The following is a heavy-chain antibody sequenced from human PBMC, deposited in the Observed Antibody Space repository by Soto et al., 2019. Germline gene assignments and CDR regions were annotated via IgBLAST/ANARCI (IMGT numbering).Heavy chain of an antibody. CDR1: GFSLSTTGVG. Sequence: QITLKESGPTLVKPTQTLTLTCTFSGFSLSTTGVGVGWIRQPPGKALEWLALNYWNDDKRYSPSLKSRLTITKDTSKNQVFLIMTNMDPVDTGTYYCAHSACGTDCGGYFDIWGQGTMVTVSS. V-gene: IGHV2-5*01. CDR3: AHSACGTDCGGYFDI. J-gene: IGHJ4*02. CDR2: NYWNDDK. D-gene: IGHD2-21*02.